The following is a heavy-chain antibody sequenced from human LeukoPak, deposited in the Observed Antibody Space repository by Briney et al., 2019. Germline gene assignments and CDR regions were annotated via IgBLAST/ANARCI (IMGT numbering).Heavy chain of an antibody. CDR1: GGCISSYY. V-gene: IGHV4-59*01. CDR3: ARGAVTTGVFDY. J-gene: IGHJ4*02. CDR2: IYYSGST. D-gene: IGHD4-23*01. Sequence: SETLSLTCTVSGGCISSYYWSWIRQPPGKGLEWIGYIYYSGSTNYNPSLKSRVTTSVDTSKNQFSLKLSSVTAADTAVYYCARGAVTTGVFDYWGQGTLVTVSS.